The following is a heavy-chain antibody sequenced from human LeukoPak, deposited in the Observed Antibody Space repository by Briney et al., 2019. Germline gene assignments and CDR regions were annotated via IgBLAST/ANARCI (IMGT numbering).Heavy chain of an antibody. CDR2: ISDSGGAA. J-gene: IGHJ4*02. V-gene: IGHV3-23*01. D-gene: IGHD2-2*01. Sequence: PGGSLRLSCAASGFTFSSCAMSWVRQAQGKGLEWVSAISDSGGAAYYADSVKGRFTISRDNSKNTLYLQMNSLRAEDTAVHYCAKLYCSTTRCYPLDYWGQGTLVTVSS. CDR3: AKLYCSTTRCYPLDY. CDR1: GFTFSSCA.